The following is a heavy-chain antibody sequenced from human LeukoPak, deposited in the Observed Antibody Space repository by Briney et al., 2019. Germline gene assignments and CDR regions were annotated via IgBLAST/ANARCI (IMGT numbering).Heavy chain of an antibody. J-gene: IGHJ4*02. D-gene: IGHD5-18*01. V-gene: IGHV1-69*01. CDR1: GGTFSSYA. Sequence: GSSVKVSCKASGGTFSSYAISWVRQAPGQGLEWMGGIIPIFGTANYAQKFQGRVTITADESTCTAYMELSSLRSEDTAVYYCATQEYTAMVSPYYFDYWGQGTLVTVSS. CDR2: IIPIFGTA. CDR3: ATQEYTAMVSPYYFDY.